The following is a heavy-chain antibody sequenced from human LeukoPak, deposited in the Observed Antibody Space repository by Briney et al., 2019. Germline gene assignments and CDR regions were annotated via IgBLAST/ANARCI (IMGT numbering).Heavy chain of an antibody. CDR3: ARHSNGWSYFDY. Sequence: PSETLSLTCTVSGGSIRSYYWSWIRQPPGKGLEWIGYIYYSGSTNYNPSLKSRVTISVDTSKNQFSLKLTSVTAADTAVYYCARHSNGWSYFDYWGRGTLVTVSS. J-gene: IGHJ4*02. CDR2: IYYSGST. D-gene: IGHD6-19*01. V-gene: IGHV4-59*01. CDR1: GGSIRSYY.